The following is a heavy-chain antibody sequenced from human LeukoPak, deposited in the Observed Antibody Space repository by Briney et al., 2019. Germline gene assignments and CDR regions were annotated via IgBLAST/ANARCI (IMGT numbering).Heavy chain of an antibody. J-gene: IGHJ4*02. Sequence: QPGGSLRLSCAASGFTFSSYWVSWVRQAPGKGLEWVANIKQDGSGKYYVDSVKGRFTISRDNAKNSLYLQMNSLRAEDTAVYYCAREDSSGYYYVFDYWGQGTLVTVSS. V-gene: IGHV3-7*01. CDR2: IKQDGSGK. CDR1: GFTFSSYW. CDR3: AREDSSGYYYVFDY. D-gene: IGHD3-22*01.